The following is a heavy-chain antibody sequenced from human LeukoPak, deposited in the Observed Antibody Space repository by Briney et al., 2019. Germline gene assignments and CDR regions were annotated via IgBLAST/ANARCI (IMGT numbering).Heavy chain of an antibody. Sequence: ASVKVSCKASGYTFTNYDINWVRQAPGQGLEWMGWINPNSGGTNYAQKFQGRVTMTRDTSISTAYMELSRLRSDDTAVYYCARESKVHSSSAQGPDDYYYYYMDVWGKGTTVTVSS. CDR1: GYTFTNYD. J-gene: IGHJ6*03. CDR2: INPNSGGT. CDR3: ARESKVHSSSAQGPDDYYYYYMDV. D-gene: IGHD6-13*01. V-gene: IGHV1-2*02.